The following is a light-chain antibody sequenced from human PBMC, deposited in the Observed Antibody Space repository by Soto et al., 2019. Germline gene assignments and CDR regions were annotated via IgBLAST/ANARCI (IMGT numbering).Light chain of an antibody. CDR3: LQYNSPPLT. V-gene: IGKV3-20*01. CDR1: QSVSSSY. Sequence: EIVLTQSPGTLSLSPGERATLSCRASQSVSSSYLAWYQQKPGQAPRLLIYGASSRATGIPSRFGGSGSGTEFTLTISSLQPEDFATYYCLQYNSPPLTFGQGTKVDIK. CDR2: GAS. J-gene: IGKJ1*01.